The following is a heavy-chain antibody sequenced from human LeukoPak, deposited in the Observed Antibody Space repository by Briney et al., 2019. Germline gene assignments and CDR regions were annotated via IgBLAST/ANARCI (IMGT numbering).Heavy chain of an antibody. CDR1: GGSFSGYY. Sequence: SETLSLTCAVSGGSFSGYYWSCIRQPPGKGLEWIGEINHSGSTNYNPSLKSRVTISVDTSKNQFSLKLISVTAADTAVYYCARVAVTVVTFDYWGQGTLVTVSS. CDR3: ARVAVTVVTFDY. D-gene: IGHD4-23*01. CDR2: INHSGST. V-gene: IGHV4-34*01. J-gene: IGHJ4*02.